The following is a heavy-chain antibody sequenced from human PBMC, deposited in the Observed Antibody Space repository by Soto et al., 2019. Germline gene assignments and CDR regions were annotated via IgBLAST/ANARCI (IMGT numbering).Heavy chain of an antibody. CDR2: ISAYNGNT. D-gene: IGHD3-10*01. J-gene: IGHJ4*02. CDR1: GYTFTSYG. CDR3: ARDAQEYYYGSGSYSH. Sequence: ASVKVSCKASGYTFTSYGISWVRQAPGQGLEWMGWISAYNGNTKYAQKFQGRVTMTTDTSTSTAYMEVRSLRSDDTAVYYCARDAQEYYYGSGSYSHWGQGTLVTVSS. V-gene: IGHV1-18*01.